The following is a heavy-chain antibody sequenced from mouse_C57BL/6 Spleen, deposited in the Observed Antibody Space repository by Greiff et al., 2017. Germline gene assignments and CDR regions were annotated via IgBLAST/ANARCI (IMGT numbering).Heavy chain of an antibody. V-gene: IGHV1-26*01. J-gene: IGHJ1*03. CDR3: ARNGFGSTWYFDV. D-gene: IGHD1-2*01. CDR2: INPNNGGT. CDR1: GYTFTDYY. Sequence: VQLQQSGPELVKPGASVKISCKASGYTFTDYYMNWVKQSHGKSLEWIGDINPNNGGTSYNQKFKGKATLTVDKSSSTAYMELRSLTSEDSAVYYCARNGFGSTWYFDVWGTGTTVTVSS.